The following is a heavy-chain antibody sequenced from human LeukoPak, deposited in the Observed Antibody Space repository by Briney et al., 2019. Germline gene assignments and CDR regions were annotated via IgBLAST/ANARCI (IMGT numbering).Heavy chain of an antibody. J-gene: IGHJ4*02. Sequence: PGGSLRLSCAASGFTFSSYGMHWVRQAPGKGLEWVAFIRYDGSNKYYADSVKGRFTISRDNSKNTLYLQMNSLRAEDTAVYYCAKVRDIWNYMGGGCYDYWGQGTLVTVSS. V-gene: IGHV3-30*02. CDR1: GFTFSSYG. D-gene: IGHD1-7*01. CDR3: AKVRDIWNYMGGGCYDY. CDR2: IRYDGSNK.